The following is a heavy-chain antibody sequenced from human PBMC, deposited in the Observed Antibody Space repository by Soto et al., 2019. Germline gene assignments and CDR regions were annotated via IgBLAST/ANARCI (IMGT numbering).Heavy chain of an antibody. J-gene: IGHJ5*02. CDR1: GGTFSSYA. CDR3: ARDIAAAGSVAWFDP. Sequence: GASVKVSCKASGGTFSSYAISWGRQAPGQGLEWLGGIIPIFGTANYAQKFQGRVTITADESTSTAYMELSSLRSEDTAVYYCARDIAAAGSVAWFDPWGQGTLVTVSS. D-gene: IGHD6-13*01. CDR2: IIPIFGTA. V-gene: IGHV1-69*13.